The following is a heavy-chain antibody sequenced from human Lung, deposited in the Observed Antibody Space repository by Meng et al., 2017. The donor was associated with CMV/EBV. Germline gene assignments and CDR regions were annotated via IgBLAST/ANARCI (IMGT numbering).Heavy chain of an antibody. CDR1: GFTFSSYG. CDR3: AKWDGYTIPGGYGMDV. CDR2: IRYDGTNK. V-gene: IGHV3-30*02. D-gene: IGHD5-24*01. J-gene: IGHJ6*02. Sequence: SLRLSCAXSGFTFSSYGMHWVRQAPGKGLEWVAFIRYDGTNKYYADSVKGRFTISRDNSKNTLYLQMNSLRAEDTAVYYSAKWDGYTIPGGYGMDVWGQGNXVXVSS.